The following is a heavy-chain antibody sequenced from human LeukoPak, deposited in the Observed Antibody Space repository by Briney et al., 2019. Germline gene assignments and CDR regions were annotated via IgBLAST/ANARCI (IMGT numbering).Heavy chain of an antibody. J-gene: IGHJ3*02. CDR3: AREKNDAFDI. CDR1: GGSISSGNYY. V-gene: IGHV4-61*02. Sequence: SETLSLTCTVSGGSISSGNYYWSWIRQPAGKGLEWIGRIYTSGNTNYNPSLKSRVTISVDTSKNQFSLKLSSVTAADTAVYYCAREKNDAFDIWGQGTMVTVSS. CDR2: IYTSGNT.